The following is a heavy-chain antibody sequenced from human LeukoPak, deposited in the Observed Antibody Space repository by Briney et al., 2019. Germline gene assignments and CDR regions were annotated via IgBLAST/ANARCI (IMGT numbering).Heavy chain of an antibody. Sequence: GGSLRLSCAASGFTFSSYGMHWGRQAPGKGLGWVTIISYDGSNEYYADSVKGRFTISRDNSKNTLYLQMSSLRAEDTAVYYCAKSCGTNCYRLDYWGQGTLVTVSS. J-gene: IGHJ4*02. CDR1: GFTFSSYG. CDR3: AKSCGTNCYRLDY. CDR2: ISYDGSNE. V-gene: IGHV3-30*18. D-gene: IGHD2-2*01.